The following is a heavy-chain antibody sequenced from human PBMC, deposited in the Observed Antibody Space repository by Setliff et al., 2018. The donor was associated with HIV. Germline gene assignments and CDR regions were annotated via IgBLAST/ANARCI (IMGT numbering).Heavy chain of an antibody. J-gene: IGHJ4*02. Sequence: SETLSLTCAVYGESFSGYYWTWIRQPPVKGLEWIGEVNHSGNTNYNPSLKSRVTISADTSKNQFSLKLTSVTAADTAVYYCARGTVITYFYDSSGSFDYWGQGTLVTVSS. D-gene: IGHD3-22*01. V-gene: IGHV4-34*01. CDR1: GESFSGYY. CDR2: VNHSGNT. CDR3: ARGTVITYFYDSSGSFDY.